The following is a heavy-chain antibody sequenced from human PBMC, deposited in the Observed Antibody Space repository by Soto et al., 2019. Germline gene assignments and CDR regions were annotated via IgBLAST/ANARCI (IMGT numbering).Heavy chain of an antibody. CDR2: IWYDGSNK. V-gene: IGHV3-33*01. CDR3: ARSLQLEGYYYYGMDV. Sequence: GESLRLSCAASGFTFSSYGMHWVRQAPGKGLEWVAVIWYDGSNKYYADSVKGRFTISRDNSKNTLYLQMNSLRAEDTAVYYCARSLQLEGYYYYGMDVWGQGTTVTVSS. D-gene: IGHD4-4*01. J-gene: IGHJ6*02. CDR1: GFTFSSYG.